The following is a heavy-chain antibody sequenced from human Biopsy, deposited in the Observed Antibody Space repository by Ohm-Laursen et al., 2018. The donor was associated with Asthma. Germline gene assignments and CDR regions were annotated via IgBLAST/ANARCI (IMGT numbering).Heavy chain of an antibody. CDR1: GFTFDDYG. D-gene: IGHD3-22*01. CDR3: AKRRASSGYTPLDY. V-gene: IGHV3-20*04. CDR2: INWNGGST. Sequence: SLRLSCAASGFTFDDYGMSWVRQAPGKGLDWVSGINWNGGSTGYADSVKGRFTISRDNAKNSLYPQMNSLRAEDTAVYYCAKRRASSGYTPLDYWGQGTLVTVSS. J-gene: IGHJ4*02.